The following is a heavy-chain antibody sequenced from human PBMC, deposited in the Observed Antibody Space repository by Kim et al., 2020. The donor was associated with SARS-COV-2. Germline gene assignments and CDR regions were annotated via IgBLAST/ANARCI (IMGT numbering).Heavy chain of an antibody. CDR2: ISTTWGST. V-gene: IGHV3-64D*06. Sequence: GGSLRLSCSASGFTFEKFAMHWVRQAPGKGLEYVSAISTTWGSTYYANSVRDRFTISRDNSRNTLYLQKSSLKVEDTAVYYCVRRYDYWSGDYRLTDGVDVWGQGTLVTVSS. CDR1: GFTFEKFA. D-gene: IGHD3-3*01. CDR3: VRRYDYWSGDYRLTDGVDV. J-gene: IGHJ3*01.